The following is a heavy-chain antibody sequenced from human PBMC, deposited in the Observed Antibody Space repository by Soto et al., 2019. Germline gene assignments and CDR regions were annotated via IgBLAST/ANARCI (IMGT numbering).Heavy chain of an antibody. V-gene: IGHV3-9*01. CDR3: TKSLTICAGAMDV. D-gene: IGHD3-3*01. J-gene: IGHJ6*02. Sequence: EMQLVESGGGLVQPGRSLRLSCAASGFTFDDYVMHWVRQVPGKGLEWVSGISWNSAKIVYADSVKGRFTISRDNAKNSLYLQMNSLRSEDTAVYYCTKSLTICAGAMDVWGQGTTVTVAS. CDR1: GFTFDDYV. CDR2: ISWNSAKI.